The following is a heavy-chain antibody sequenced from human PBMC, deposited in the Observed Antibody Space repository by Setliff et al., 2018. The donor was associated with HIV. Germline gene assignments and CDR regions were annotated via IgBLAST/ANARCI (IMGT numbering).Heavy chain of an antibody. V-gene: IGHV1-69*13. CDR3: ARGEDYYESSGHWGHYFEY. J-gene: IGHJ4*02. CDR2: IIPPFGTA. Sequence: SVKVSCKASGDTFSNYAIIWVRQAPGQGLEWIGGIIPPFGTADYAQKFQGRVTITADESTTTAYMELSNLRSEDTAVYYCARGEDYYESSGHWGHYFEYWGQGAPVTVSS. CDR1: GDTFSNYA. D-gene: IGHD3-22*01.